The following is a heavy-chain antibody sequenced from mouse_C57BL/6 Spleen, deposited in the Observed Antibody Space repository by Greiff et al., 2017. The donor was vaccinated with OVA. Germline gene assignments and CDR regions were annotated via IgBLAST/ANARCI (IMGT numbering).Heavy chain of an antibody. CDR3: ARATRYYDYDVLCFDY. Sequence: EVQGVESGGGLVKPGGSLKLSCAASGFTFSDYGMHWVRQAPEKGLEWVAYISSGSSTIYYADTVKGRFTISRDNAKNTLFLQMTSLRSEDTAMYYCARATRYYDYDVLCFDYWGKGTTLTVSS. D-gene: IGHD2-4*01. CDR2: ISSGSSTI. J-gene: IGHJ2*01. V-gene: IGHV5-17*01. CDR1: GFTFSDYG.